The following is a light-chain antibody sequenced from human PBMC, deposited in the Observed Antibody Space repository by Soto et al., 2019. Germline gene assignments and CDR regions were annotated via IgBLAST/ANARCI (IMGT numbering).Light chain of an antibody. Sequence: EIVLTQSPATLSLSPGERATLSCRASQSISSYLAWYQQRRGQSPRLLIYDASNRATGIPARFSGSGSGTDFTLTISSLETEDFAVYYCQQRSSWPRPFGGGTKVDIK. CDR2: DAS. CDR1: QSISSY. J-gene: IGKJ4*01. V-gene: IGKV3-11*01. CDR3: QQRSSWPRP.